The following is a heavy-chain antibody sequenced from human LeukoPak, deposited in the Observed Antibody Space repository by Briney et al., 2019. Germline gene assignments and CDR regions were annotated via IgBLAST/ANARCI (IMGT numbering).Heavy chain of an antibody. CDR2: IIGSGAST. Sequence: GRSLRLSCAASGFTFSSYATSWVRQPPGNGLEWVSSIIGSGASTYYADSVKGRFTISRDNSKNTLYLQMNSLRAEDTAVYYCAKDLRYYYGSGSYYYYGMDVWGQGTTVTVSS. V-gene: IGHV3-23*01. D-gene: IGHD3-10*01. J-gene: IGHJ6*02. CDR1: GFTFSSYA. CDR3: AKDLRYYYGSGSYYYYGMDV.